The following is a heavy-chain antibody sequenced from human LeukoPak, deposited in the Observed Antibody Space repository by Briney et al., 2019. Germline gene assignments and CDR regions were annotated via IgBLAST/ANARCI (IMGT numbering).Heavy chain of an antibody. CDR3: ARGARLREAPYYFDY. CDR2: IYHSGST. D-gene: IGHD4-17*01. J-gene: IGHJ4*02. V-gene: IGHV4-30-2*01. CDR1: GGSISSGGYS. Sequence: SQTLSLTCAVAGGSISSGGYSWSWIRQPPGKGLECIGYIYHSGSTYYNPSLKSRVTISVDRSKNQFSLKLSSVTAADTAVYYCARGARLREAPYYFDYWGQGTLVTVSS.